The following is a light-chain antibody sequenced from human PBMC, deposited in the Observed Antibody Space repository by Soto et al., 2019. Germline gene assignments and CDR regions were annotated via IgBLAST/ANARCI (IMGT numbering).Light chain of an antibody. CDR1: QGISNY. CDR3: QKYNSAPHT. CDR2: AAS. J-gene: IGKJ4*01. Sequence: DIQMTQSPSSLSASVGDRVTLTCRASQGISNYLAWYQQKPGKVPKLLIYAASTLQSGVPSRFSGSGSGTDFTLTISSLQPEDVATYYCQKYNSAPHTFGGGTKVDIK. V-gene: IGKV1-27*01.